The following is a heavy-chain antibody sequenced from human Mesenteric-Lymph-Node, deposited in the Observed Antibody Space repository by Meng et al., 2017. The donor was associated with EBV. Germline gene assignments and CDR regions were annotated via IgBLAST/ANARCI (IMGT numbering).Heavy chain of an antibody. J-gene: IGHJ4*02. Sequence: QVQLQEAGPGLVKPSGTLSLTCGVSGGSISSSNWWSWVRQSPGKGLEWIGQIYHNGDTNYNPSLKSRVLMSVDKSKNQFSLRLNSVTAADTAVYYCARDVQMATIWGQGTLVTVSS. CDR2: IYHNGDT. CDR1: GGSISSSNW. D-gene: IGHD5-24*01. CDR3: ARDVQMATI. V-gene: IGHV4-4*02.